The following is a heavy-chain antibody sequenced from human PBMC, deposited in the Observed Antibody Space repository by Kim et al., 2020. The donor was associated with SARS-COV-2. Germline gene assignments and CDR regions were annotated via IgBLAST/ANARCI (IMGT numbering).Heavy chain of an antibody. J-gene: IGHJ4*02. CDR2: INGDGRAT. CDR3: ASAMEVPDNY. V-gene: IGHV3-74*01. Sequence: GGSLRLSCAASGFLFRTYWMHWVRQAPGKGLVWVSTINGDGRATRYADSVKGRFTISRDNTKNTRYLQMDSLRVEDTAGYYCASAMEVPDNYWGQGTLVTVSP. CDR1: GFLFRTYW. D-gene: IGHD1-1*01.